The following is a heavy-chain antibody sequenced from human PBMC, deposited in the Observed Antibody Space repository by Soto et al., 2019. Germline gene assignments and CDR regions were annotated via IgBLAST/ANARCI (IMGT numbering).Heavy chain of an antibody. V-gene: IGHV4-34*01. J-gene: IGHJ2*01. CDR2: INNGGSS. Sequence: SATLSITCAGYGGSFSGYYWSWIRQPPGKGLEWIGEINNGGSSNYNPSLESRVSMSVGTSNNQFSLKLTSVTAADTAMYYCARGRGDGYNQDWYFDLWGRGTLVTVSS. CDR3: ARGRGDGYNQDWYFDL. CDR1: GGSFSGYY. D-gene: IGHD3-10*01.